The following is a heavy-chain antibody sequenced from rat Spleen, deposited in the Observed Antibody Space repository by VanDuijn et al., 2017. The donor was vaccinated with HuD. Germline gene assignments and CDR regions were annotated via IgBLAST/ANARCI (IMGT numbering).Heavy chain of an antibody. D-gene: IGHD1-1*01. CDR2: INSAGST. V-gene: IGHV3-3*01. CDR1: SYSITSSYG. J-gene: IGHJ2*01. Sequence: EVQLQESGPGLVKPSQSLSLTCSVTSYSITSSYGWNWIRKFPGNKLEWMGYINSAGSTNYNPSLKSRISITRDTYKNQFFLQVNSVTSDDTATYYCATFPIYYYIALFDYLGQGVTVTVSS. CDR3: ATFPIYYYIALFDY.